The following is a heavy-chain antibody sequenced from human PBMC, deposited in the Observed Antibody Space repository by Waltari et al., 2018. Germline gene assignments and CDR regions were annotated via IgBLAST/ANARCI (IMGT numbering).Heavy chain of an antibody. V-gene: IGHV4-59*08. J-gene: IGHJ3*02. CDR2: IYYSGST. D-gene: IGHD1-26*01. Sequence: WSWSRQPPGKGLEWIGYIYYSGSTNYNPSLKSRVTISVDTSKNQFSLKLSSVTAANTAVYYCARRWVGATKDAVDIWGQGTMVTVSS. CDR3: ARRWVGATKDAVDI.